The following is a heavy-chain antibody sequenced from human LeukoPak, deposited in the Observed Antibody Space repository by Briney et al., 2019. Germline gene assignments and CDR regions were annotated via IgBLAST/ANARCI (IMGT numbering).Heavy chain of an antibody. Sequence: AASVKVSCKASGYTFTGHHMHWVRQAPGQGLEWMGWIDTNSSGTNYAQKFQGRVTVTRDTSISTAYMELSRLKSDDTAVYYCAKWRGYSSGWSGPFDDWGQGTLVTVSS. D-gene: IGHD6-19*01. CDR3: AKWRGYSSGWSGPFDD. J-gene: IGHJ4*01. CDR1: GYTFTGHH. CDR2: IDTNSSGT. V-gene: IGHV1-2*02.